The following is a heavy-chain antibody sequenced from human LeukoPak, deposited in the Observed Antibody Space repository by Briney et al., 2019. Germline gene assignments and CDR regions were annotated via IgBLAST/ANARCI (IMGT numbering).Heavy chain of an antibody. J-gene: IGHJ4*02. CDR3: AKDLTDYVGDY. Sequence: GGSLRLSCAASGFTFSSYGMHWVRLAPGKGLEWVAVISYDGSNKYYADSVEGRFTISRDNSKNTLYLQTNSLRAEDTAVYYCAKDLTDYVGDYWGQGTLVTVSS. V-gene: IGHV3-30*18. D-gene: IGHD4-23*01. CDR1: GFTFSSYG. CDR2: ISYDGSNK.